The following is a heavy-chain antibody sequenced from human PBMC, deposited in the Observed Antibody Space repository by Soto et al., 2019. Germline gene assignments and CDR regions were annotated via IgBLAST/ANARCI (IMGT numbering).Heavy chain of an antibody. CDR3: ARGRHKIEETPYCSGGSCLLQGGVGYFDY. Sequence: SETLSLTCTVSGGSISSGGYYWSWIRQHPGKGLEWIGYIYYSGNTYYNPSLKSRVTISVDTSKNQFSLKLSSVTAADTAVYYCARGRHKIEETPYCSGGSCLLQGGVGYFDYWGQGTLVTVSS. CDR1: GGSISSGGYY. V-gene: IGHV4-31*03. J-gene: IGHJ4*02. D-gene: IGHD2-15*01. CDR2: IYYSGNT.